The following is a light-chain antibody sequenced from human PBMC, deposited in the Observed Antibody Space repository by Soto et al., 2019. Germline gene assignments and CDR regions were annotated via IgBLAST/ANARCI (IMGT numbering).Light chain of an antibody. CDR1: SSNIGSNT. Sequence: QSVLTQPPSASGTPGQRVTISCSGSSSNIGSNTVNWYQQLPGTAPKLLIYSHNRRPSGVPDRFSGSKSVTSASLAISGLECEDGVYFYCAAGDDSRRVFVFGPGTK. CDR3: AAGDDSRRVFV. CDR2: SHN. J-gene: IGLJ1*01. V-gene: IGLV1-44*01.